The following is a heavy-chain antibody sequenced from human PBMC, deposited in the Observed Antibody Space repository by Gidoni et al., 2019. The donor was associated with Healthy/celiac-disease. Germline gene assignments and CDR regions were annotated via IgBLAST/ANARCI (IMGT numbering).Heavy chain of an antibody. CDR3: ARGDFWSGSESFDY. CDR2: IWYNGSNK. Sequence: QVQLVESGGGVVQPGRSLRLSCAASGFTFRSYGMHWVRQAPGKGLEWVAVIWYNGSNKYYADSVKGRFTISRDNSKNTLYLQMNSLRAEDTAVYYCARGDFWSGSESFDYWGQGTLVTVSS. D-gene: IGHD3-3*01. CDR1: GFTFRSYG. V-gene: IGHV3-33*01. J-gene: IGHJ4*02.